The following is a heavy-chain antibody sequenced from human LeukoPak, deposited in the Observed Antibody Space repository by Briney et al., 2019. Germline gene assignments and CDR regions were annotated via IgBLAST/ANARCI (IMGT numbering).Heavy chain of an antibody. CDR3: ARDFSWIQLWSWFDP. V-gene: IGHV1-46*01. Sequence: ASVKVSCKASGYTFTSYCMHWVRQAPGQGLEWMGIINPSGGSTSYAQKFQGRVTMTRDTSTSTVYMELSSLRSEDTAVYYCARDFSWIQLWSWFDPWGQGTLVTVSS. D-gene: IGHD5-18*01. CDR2: INPSGGST. CDR1: GYTFTSYC. J-gene: IGHJ5*02.